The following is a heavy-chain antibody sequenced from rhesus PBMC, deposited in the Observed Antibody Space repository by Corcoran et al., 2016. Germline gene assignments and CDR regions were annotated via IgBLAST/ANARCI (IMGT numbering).Heavy chain of an antibody. CDR1: GGSISSSY. Sequence: QLQLQESGPGLVKPSETLSVTCAVSGGSISSSYWSWIRQAPGKEMDRIGYIYGSGSNTNTNPSLKSRVTLSVDTSKNQLSLKLSSVTAADTAVYYCARALYYYSGTYYYYFDYWGQGVLVTVSS. CDR2: IYGSGSNT. D-gene: IGHD3-16*01. J-gene: IGHJ4*01. CDR3: ARALYYYSGTYYYYFDY. V-gene: IGHV4-169*01.